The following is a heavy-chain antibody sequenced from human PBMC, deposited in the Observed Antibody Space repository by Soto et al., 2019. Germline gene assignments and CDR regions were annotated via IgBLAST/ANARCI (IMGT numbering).Heavy chain of an antibody. Sequence: EVQLVESGGGLVKPRGSLRLSCVGSGFMFSAYTMNWVRQAPGKGVEWLSSIDGDGGHIQYADSGQGRFTVSRDNARNSLYLQMDNLGAEDTAVYYCATPYYYNFWGQGTLFTVSS. J-gene: IGHJ4*02. V-gene: IGHV3-21*01. D-gene: IGHD3-22*01. CDR2: IDGDGGHI. CDR1: GFMFSAYT. CDR3: ATPYYYNF.